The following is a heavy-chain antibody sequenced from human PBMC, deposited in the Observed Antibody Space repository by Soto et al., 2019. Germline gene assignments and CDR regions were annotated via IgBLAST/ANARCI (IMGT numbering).Heavy chain of an antibody. Sequence: SETLSLTCAVYGGSLSGYYWSWIRQPGKALEWIGEINHSGNTNYNPSLKSRVTISADTSKNQLFLNLSSVTAADTAMYYCARHHVRGRTIAGAAEFWGQGTLVTVSS. CDR3: ARHHVRGRTIAGAAEF. CDR2: INHSGNT. CDR1: GGSLSGYY. D-gene: IGHD1-26*01. J-gene: IGHJ4*02. V-gene: IGHV4-34*01.